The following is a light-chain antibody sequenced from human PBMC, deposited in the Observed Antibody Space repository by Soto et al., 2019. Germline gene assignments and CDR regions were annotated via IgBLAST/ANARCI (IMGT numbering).Light chain of an antibody. J-gene: IGKJ4*02. Sequence: DIQMTQSPSSLSASVGDRVTITCRASQSISSYLNWYQQKPGKAPKILIYAASSLQSGVPSRFSGSGSRTDFTLPISSLQPEYFATYYCQQSYSTPRTFGGGTKVEIK. CDR3: QQSYSTPRT. CDR2: AAS. CDR1: QSISSY. V-gene: IGKV1-39*01.